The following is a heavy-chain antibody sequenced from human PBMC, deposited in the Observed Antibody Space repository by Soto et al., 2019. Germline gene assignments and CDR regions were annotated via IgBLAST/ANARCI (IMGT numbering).Heavy chain of an antibody. CDR1: GFTFSSYE. J-gene: IGHJ5*02. V-gene: IGHV3-48*03. CDR3: ASAGHLRSGTSHWFDP. Sequence: GGSLRRSCAAAGFTFSSYEMNWVRQAPGKGLEWVSYISSSGSTRYYADSVKGRFTISRDNAKNSLYLQMNSLRAEDTAVYYCASAGHLRSGTSHWFDPWGQGTLVTVSS. CDR2: ISSSGSTR. D-gene: IGHD1-26*01.